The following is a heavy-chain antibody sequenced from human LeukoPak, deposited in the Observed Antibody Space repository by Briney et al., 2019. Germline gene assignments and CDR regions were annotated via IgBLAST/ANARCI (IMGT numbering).Heavy chain of an antibody. Sequence: GGSLRLSCAASGVIFSSYAMSWVRQAPGKGLEWVSAISGSGGSTYYADSVKGRFTISRDNSKNTLYLQMNSLRAEDTAVYYCAKPRYSSGWYFHIWGQGAMVTVSS. CDR2: ISGSGGST. CDR3: AKPRYSSGWYFHI. CDR1: GVIFSSYA. J-gene: IGHJ3*02. D-gene: IGHD6-19*01. V-gene: IGHV3-23*01.